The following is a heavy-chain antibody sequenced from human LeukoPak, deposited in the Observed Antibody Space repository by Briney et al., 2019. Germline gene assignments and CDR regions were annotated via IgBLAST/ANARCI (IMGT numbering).Heavy chain of an antibody. Sequence: SETLSLTCTVSGGSISSSSYYWGWIRQPPGKGLEWIGSIYYSGSTYYNPSLKSRVTISVDTSKNQFSLKLSSVTAADTAVYYCARHILYFDYWGQGTLVTVSS. J-gene: IGHJ4*02. CDR2: IYYSGST. CDR1: GGSISSSSYY. CDR3: ARHILYFDY. V-gene: IGHV4-39*01. D-gene: IGHD1-26*01.